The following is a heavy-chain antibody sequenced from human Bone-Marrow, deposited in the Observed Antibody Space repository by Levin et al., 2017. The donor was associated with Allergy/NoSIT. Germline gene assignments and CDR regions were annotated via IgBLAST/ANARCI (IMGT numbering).Heavy chain of an antibody. J-gene: IGHJ3*02. V-gene: IGHV4-31*03. D-gene: IGHD3-9*01. CDR2: IYYSGST. CDR1: GGSISSGAYY. Sequence: PSETLSLTCIVSGGSISSGAYYWSWIRQHPGKGLEWIGYIYYSGSTYYNTSLKSRVIISLDTSENHFSLKLFSVTAADTAVYYCARSRLAGDAFDIWGQGTLVTVSS. CDR3: ARSRLAGDAFDI.